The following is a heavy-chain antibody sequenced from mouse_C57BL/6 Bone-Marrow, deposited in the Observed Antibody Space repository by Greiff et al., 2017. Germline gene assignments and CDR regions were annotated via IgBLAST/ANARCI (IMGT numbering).Heavy chain of an antibody. V-gene: IGHV7-3*01. CDR1: GFTFTDYY. CDR3: ASPNYYGSSPFAY. Sequence: EVKLEESGGGLVQPGGSLSLSCAASGFTFTDYYMSWVRQPPGKALEWLGFIRNKANGYTTEYSAYVKGRFTISRDNSQSILYLQMNALRAEDSATYYCASPNYYGSSPFAYWGQGTLVTVSA. D-gene: IGHD1-1*01. CDR2: IRNKANGYTT. J-gene: IGHJ3*01.